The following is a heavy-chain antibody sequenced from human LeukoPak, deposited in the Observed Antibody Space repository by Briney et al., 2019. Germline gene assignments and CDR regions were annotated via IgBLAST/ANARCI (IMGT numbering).Heavy chain of an antibody. V-gene: IGHV3-73*01. CDR3: TRGSGSYYDY. CDR2: IRSKANSYAT. D-gene: IGHD1-26*01. Sequence: LTGGSLRLSCAASGFTFSGSTMHWVRQASGKGLEWVCHIRSKANSYATTYAASVKGRFTISRDDSKNTAYLQMNSLKTEDTALYYCTRGSGSYYDYWGQGTLVTVSS. CDR1: GFTFSGST. J-gene: IGHJ4*02.